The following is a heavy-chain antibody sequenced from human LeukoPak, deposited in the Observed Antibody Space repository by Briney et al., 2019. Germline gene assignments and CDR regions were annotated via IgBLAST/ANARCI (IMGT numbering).Heavy chain of an antibody. V-gene: IGHV4-39*07. J-gene: IGHJ4*02. Sequence: SETLSLTCTVSGGSISSGPYYWGWIRQPPGKGLEWIGNIYYGENTYYNPSLKSRVTISVDTSKNQFSLRLSSVTAADTAVYYCARVTGYVMEDYFDYWGQGTLVTVSS. CDR3: ARVTGYVMEDYFDY. CDR1: GGSISSGPYY. CDR2: IYYGENT. D-gene: IGHD6-13*01.